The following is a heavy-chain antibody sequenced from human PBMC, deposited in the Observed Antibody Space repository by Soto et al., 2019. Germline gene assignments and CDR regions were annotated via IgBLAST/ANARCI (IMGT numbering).Heavy chain of an antibody. D-gene: IGHD6-19*01. CDR2: IYYSGST. CDR3: ARRGYSGTYTVAGTEYYFDY. J-gene: IGHJ4*02. V-gene: IGHV4-59*08. Sequence: SETLSLTCTVSGGSISSYYWSWIRQPPGKGLEWIGYIYYSGSTNYNPSLKSRVTISVDTSKNQFSLKLSSVTAADTAVYYCARRGYSGTYTVAGTEYYFDYWGQGTLVTVSS. CDR1: GGSISSYY.